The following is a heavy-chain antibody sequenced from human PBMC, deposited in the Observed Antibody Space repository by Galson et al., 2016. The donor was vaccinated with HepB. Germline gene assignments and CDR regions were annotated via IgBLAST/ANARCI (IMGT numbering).Heavy chain of an antibody. Sequence: SLRLACAASGFTVSNTYMSWVRQAPGKGLEGVSVIYSGGRTYYTDSVKGRFTISRDRSKNTLYLQMNSLRAEDTAVYYCARHPQNNLWGQGTLVTVSS. CDR3: ARHPQNNL. D-gene: IGHD1/OR15-1a*01. CDR2: IYSGGRT. CDR1: GFTVSNTY. J-gene: IGHJ4*02. V-gene: IGHV3-53*01.